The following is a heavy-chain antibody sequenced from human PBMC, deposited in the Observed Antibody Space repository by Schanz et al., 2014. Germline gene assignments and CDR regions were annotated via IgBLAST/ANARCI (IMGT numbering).Heavy chain of an antibody. J-gene: IGHJ4*02. CDR3: ARDGDFDY. Sequence: VQLVESGGGVVQPGRSLRLSCAASGFTFHTYDMHWVRQAPGKGLEWVAIIWYDGSNKYYADSVKGRFTISRDNSKNTLFLQMSSLRAEDTAVYYCARDGDFDYWGQGTLVTVSS. V-gene: IGHV3-33*08. CDR1: GFTFHTYD. CDR2: IWYDGSNK.